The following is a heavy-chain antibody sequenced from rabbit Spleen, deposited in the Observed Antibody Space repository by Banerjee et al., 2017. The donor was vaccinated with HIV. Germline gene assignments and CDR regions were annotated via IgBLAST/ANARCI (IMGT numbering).Heavy chain of an antibody. CDR1: GFSFGSSYY. D-gene: IGHD4-1*01. V-gene: IGHV1S40*01. J-gene: IGHJ6*01. Sequence: QSLEESGGGLVKPGGSLTLTCTASGFSFGSSYYMCWVRQAPGKGLELIACIDTSSVNIADATWAKGRFNFSKTSSTTVTLQMTSLTAADTATYFCARDLTGVIGWNFGWWGPGTLVTVS. CDR2: IDTSSVNI. CDR3: ARDLTGVIGWNFGW.